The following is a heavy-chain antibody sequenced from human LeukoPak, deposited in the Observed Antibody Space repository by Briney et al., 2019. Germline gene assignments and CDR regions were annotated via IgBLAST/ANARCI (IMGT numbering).Heavy chain of an antibody. D-gene: IGHD3-22*01. CDR2: ISGSGGST. CDR3: XXGXXVXMXXVAXYGDAFDI. CDR1: GFTFSSYA. V-gene: IGHV3-23*01. Sequence: CXASGFTFSSYAMSWVRQAPGKGVEWVSAISGSGGSTYYADSVKGRFTISRDNSKNTLYVQKNRLRGEDRGVYYXXXGXXVXMXXVAXYGDAFDIWGQGTMVTVSS. J-gene: IGHJ3*02.